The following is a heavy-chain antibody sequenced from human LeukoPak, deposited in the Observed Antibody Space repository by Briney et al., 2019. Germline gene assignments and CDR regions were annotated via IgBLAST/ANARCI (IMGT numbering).Heavy chain of an antibody. J-gene: IGHJ6*03. CDR2: IIPIFGTA. V-gene: IGHV1-69*13. CDR1: VCTFSNNA. CDR3: ATSGYRNSFGGNYYYYMDV. Sequence: GASVTVSCTASVCTFSNNAISWVRQAPGQGLEWMGGIIPIFGTADYPQKFQDRVTITADESTSTAYMELSSLRSEDTAVYYCATSGYRNSFGGNYYYYMDVWDNGTTVTVSS. D-gene: IGHD4-11*01.